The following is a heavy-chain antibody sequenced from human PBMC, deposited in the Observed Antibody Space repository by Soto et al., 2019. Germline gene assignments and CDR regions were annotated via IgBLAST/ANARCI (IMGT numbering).Heavy chain of an antibody. CDR3: ATVPVRGLYLAVKDYYYYMDV. V-gene: IGHV1-24*01. J-gene: IGHJ6*03. CDR2: FDPEDGET. CDR1: GYTLTELS. D-gene: IGHD3-16*01. Sequence: ASVKVSCKVSGYTLTELSMHWVRQAPGKGLEWMGGFDPEDGETIYAQKFQGRVTMTEDTSTDTAYMELSSLRSEDTAVYYCATVPVRGLYLAVKDYYYYMDVWGKGTTVTVSS.